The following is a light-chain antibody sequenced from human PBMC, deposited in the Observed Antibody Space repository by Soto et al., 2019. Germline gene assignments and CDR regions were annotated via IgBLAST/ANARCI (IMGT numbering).Light chain of an antibody. CDR3: QQYDNIGIT. V-gene: IGKV1-33*01. Sequence: IQMTQSPSSLSASVGDRVTITCRASHDISTHLNWYQQVPGNAPKLLIYETSNVETGVPSRFSGRGSGTDFVFTINNLQPEDIGTYYCQQYDNIGITFGQGTRLEIK. CDR2: ETS. J-gene: IGKJ5*01. CDR1: HDISTH.